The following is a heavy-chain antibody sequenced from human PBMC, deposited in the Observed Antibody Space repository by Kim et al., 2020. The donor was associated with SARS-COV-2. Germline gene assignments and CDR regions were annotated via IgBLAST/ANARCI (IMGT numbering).Heavy chain of an antibody. CDR2: INAGNGNT. J-gene: IGHJ4*02. CDR1: GYTFTSYA. Sequence: ASVKVSCKASGYTFTSYAMHWVRQAPGQRLEWMGWINAGNGNTKYSQKFQGRVTITRDTSASTAYMELSSLRSEDTAVYYCAGGYSYGFSLDYWGQGTLVTVSS. V-gene: IGHV1-3*01. CDR3: AGGYSYGFSLDY. D-gene: IGHD5-18*01.